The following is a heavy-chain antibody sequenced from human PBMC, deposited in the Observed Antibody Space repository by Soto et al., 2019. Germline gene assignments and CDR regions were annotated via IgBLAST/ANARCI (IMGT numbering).Heavy chain of an antibody. CDR3: ARDHGSGFFQH. V-gene: IGHV4-59*01. J-gene: IGHJ1*01. CDR2: FYYRGST. Sequence: SETLSLTCTVSGGSISNYYWSWIRQPPGKGLEWIGYFYYRGSTNYNPSLKSRVTISVDPSRTQFSLKLSPVTAADTAVYYCARDHGSGFFQHWGQGTLVTVSS. CDR1: GGSISNYY. D-gene: IGHD6-19*01.